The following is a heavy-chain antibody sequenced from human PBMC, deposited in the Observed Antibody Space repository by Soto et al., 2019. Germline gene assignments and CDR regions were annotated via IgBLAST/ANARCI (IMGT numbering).Heavy chain of an antibody. D-gene: IGHD6-6*01. CDR3: ARGRPGAARLIYFGY. J-gene: IGHJ4*02. Sequence: NPSETLSLTCTVSGGSITSSSYYWSWIRQPPGKGLEWIGEINHSGSTNYNPSLKSRVTISVDTSKNQFSLKLSSVTAADTAVYYCARGRPGAARLIYFGYWGQGTLVTVSS. CDR1: GGSITSSSYY. CDR2: INHSGST. V-gene: IGHV4-39*07.